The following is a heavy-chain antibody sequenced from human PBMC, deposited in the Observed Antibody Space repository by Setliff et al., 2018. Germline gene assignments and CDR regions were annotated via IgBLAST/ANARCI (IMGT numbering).Heavy chain of an antibody. J-gene: IGHJ4*02. V-gene: IGHV3-33*01. D-gene: IGHD5-18*01. CDR2: IWNDGSNK. CDR1: GFTFSNYG. CDR3: ARGGYSYGY. Sequence: GGSLRLSCVASGFTFSNYGIHWVRQAPGKGLEWVALIWNDGSNKFYGDSVRGRFTISRDNSKSTLYLQMDSLRAEDAAIYYCARGGYSYGYWGQGTLVTVSS.